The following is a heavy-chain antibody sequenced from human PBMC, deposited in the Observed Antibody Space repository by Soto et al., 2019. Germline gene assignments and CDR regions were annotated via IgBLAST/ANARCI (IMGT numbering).Heavy chain of an antibody. V-gene: IGHV1-18*01. J-gene: IGHJ6*03. CDR2: ISAYNANT. CDR1: GYTFTSYG. CDR3: ARGLLEWLLPHYYYYYYMDV. Sequence: ASVKVSCKASGYTFTSYGISWVRQAPGQGLEWMGWISAYNANTNYAQKLQGRVTMTTDTSTSTAYMELRSLRSDDTAVYYCARGLLEWLLPHYYYYYYMDVWGKGTTVTVSS. D-gene: IGHD3-3*01.